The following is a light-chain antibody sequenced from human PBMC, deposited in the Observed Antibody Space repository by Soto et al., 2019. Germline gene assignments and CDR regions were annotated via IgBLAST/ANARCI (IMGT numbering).Light chain of an antibody. Sequence: QSVLTQPPSVSGAPGQMVTISCTGGSSNIGAGYDVHWYQQLPGTAPKLLIYGNSNRPSGVPARFSGSKSGTSASLAITGLQAEDDAAYYCQSYDNSLRGYVLFVGGTKLTVL. V-gene: IGLV1-40*01. CDR1: SSNIGAGYD. J-gene: IGLJ2*01. CDR3: QSYDNSLRGYVL. CDR2: GNS.